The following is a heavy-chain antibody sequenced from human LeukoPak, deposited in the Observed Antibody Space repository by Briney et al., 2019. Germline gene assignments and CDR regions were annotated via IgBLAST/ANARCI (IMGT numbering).Heavy chain of an antibody. CDR1: GFTFSSYA. Sequence: GGSLRLSCAASGFTFSSYAMSWLRQAPGKGLELVSAISGGGGSTYYADSVKGRFTIPRDNSKNTLYLQMNSLRAEDTAVYYCANTQGQWLVPFDYWGQGTLVTVSS. J-gene: IGHJ4*02. V-gene: IGHV3-23*01. CDR3: ANTQGQWLVPFDY. CDR2: ISGGGGST. D-gene: IGHD6-19*01.